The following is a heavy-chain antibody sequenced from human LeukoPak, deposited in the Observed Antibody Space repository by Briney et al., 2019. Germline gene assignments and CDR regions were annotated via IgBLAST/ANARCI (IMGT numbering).Heavy chain of an antibody. CDR1: GFTFSSYG. V-gene: IGHV3-33*01. Sequence: PGGSLRLSCAASGFTFSSYGMHWVRQAPGKGLEWVAVIWYDGSNKYYADSVKGRFTISRDNSKNTLYLQMNGLRAEDTAVYYCARDLGIVGATDWGQGTLVTVSS. CDR3: ARDLGIVGATD. D-gene: IGHD1-26*01. J-gene: IGHJ4*02. CDR2: IWYDGSNK.